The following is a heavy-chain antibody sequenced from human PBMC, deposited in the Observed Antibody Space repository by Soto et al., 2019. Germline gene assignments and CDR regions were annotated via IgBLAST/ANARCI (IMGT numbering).Heavy chain of an antibody. CDR1: GFSLSSSGVA. J-gene: IGHJ4*02. CDR2: IYGDDDK. CDR3: AHRRNSHFDY. V-gene: IGHV2-5*02. D-gene: IGHD4-4*01. Sequence: SGPTLVNPTQTLTLTCTFSGFSLSSSGVAVGWIRQPPGKALNWLALIYGDDDKRYSPSLKSRLSITKDTSKNQVVLTMTDMDPVDTATYYCAHRRNSHFDYWGQGTLVTVSS.